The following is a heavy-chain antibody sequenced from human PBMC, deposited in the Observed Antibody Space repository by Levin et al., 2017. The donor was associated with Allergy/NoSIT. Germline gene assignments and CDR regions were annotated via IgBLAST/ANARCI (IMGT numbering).Heavy chain of an antibody. CDR2: IYYSGST. J-gene: IGHJ4*02. Sequence: PSQTLSLTCTVSGDSIGSRAFYWGWIRQPPGKGLEWVASIYYSGSTYYNPSLKSRVTVSVDTSKNQFSLKLTSVTAADTAIYYCARRFAPRSNWDFDYWGPGTLVTVSS. V-gene: IGHV4-39*01. D-gene: IGHD3-10*01. CDR3: ARRFAPRSNWDFDY. CDR1: GDSIGSRAFY.